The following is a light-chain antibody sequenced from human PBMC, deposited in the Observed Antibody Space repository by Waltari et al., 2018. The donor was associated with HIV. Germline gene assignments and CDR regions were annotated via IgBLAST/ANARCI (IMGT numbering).Light chain of an antibody. V-gene: IGLV2-11*01. CDR1: SSDVGGYNY. CDR3: CSYAGSYGVG. J-gene: IGLJ2*01. Sequence: QSALTQPRSVSGSPGQSVTISCTGTSSDVGGYNYVSWYQQHPGKAPKLMIYDVSKRPAGVPDRCSGSKSGDTASLTISGLQAEDEADYYCCSYAGSYGVGFGGGTRLTVL. CDR2: DVS.